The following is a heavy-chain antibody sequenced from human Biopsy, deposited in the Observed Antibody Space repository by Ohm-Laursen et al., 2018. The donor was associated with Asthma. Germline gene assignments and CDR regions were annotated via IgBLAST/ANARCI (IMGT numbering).Heavy chain of an antibody. CDR2: LIPVLGTP. V-gene: IGHV1-69*13. J-gene: IGHJ6*02. D-gene: IGHD5-12*01. CDR3: ARGYSGSDRIVYYYSGLEV. Sequence: SVKVSCKASGDSFSNYAISWVRQAPGQGLEWMGGLIPVLGTPDHAQMFEGRVTITADESTSTAYTELSSLSSEDTAVYFCARGYSGSDRIVYYYSGLEVWGQGTTVTVSS. CDR1: GDSFSNYA.